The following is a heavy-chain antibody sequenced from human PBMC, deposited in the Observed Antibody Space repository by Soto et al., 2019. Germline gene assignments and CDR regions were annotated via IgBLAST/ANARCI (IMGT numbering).Heavy chain of an antibody. CDR3: ARHQRSLPYYYYYGMDV. Sequence: PGESLKISCKGSGYSFTSYWISWVRQMPGKGLEWMGRIDPSDSYSNYSPSFQGHVTISADKSISTAYLQWSSLKASDTAMYYCARHQRSLPYYYYYGMDVWGQGTTVTVSS. CDR2: IDPSDSYS. J-gene: IGHJ6*02. V-gene: IGHV5-10-1*01. CDR1: GYSFTSYW.